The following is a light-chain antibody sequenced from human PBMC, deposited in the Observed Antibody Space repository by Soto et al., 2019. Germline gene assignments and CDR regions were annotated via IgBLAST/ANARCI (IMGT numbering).Light chain of an antibody. CDR2: DAS. V-gene: IGKV1-33*01. Sequence: DIQMTQSPSSLSASVGDRVTITCQASQDIRNYLSWYQHKPGKAPDLLIYDASNLKTGVQSRFSGSGSATYFTLTINRLQPEDIATYFCQQYYNLPLTFGPGTKLDLK. J-gene: IGKJ3*01. CDR3: QQYYNLPLT. CDR1: QDIRNY.